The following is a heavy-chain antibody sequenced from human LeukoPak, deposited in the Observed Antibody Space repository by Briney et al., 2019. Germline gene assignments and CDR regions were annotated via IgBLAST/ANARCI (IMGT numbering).Heavy chain of an antibody. CDR3: ARDFRIFGGSEEGMDV. V-gene: IGHV1-69*13. J-gene: IGHJ6*02. D-gene: IGHD3-3*01. Sequence: SVKVSCKASGGTFNSYAITWVRQAPGQGLEWMGGIIPIFGTVNYAQKFQGRVTIIADESTSTAYMELSSLRSEDTAVYYCARDFRIFGGSEEGMDVWGQGTTVTVSS. CDR2: IIPIFGTV. CDR1: GGTFNSYA.